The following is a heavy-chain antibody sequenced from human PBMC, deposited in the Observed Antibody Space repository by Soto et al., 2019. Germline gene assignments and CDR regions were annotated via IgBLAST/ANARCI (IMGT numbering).Heavy chain of an antibody. J-gene: IGHJ5*02. Sequence: ASVKVSCKASGYTFTSYDINWVQQATGQGLEWMGWMNPNSGNTGYAQKFQGRVTMTRDTSISTAYMELSRLRSDDTAVYYCARYCSSTSCQFDPWGQGTLVTVSS. V-gene: IGHV1-8*01. CDR2: MNPNSGNT. CDR1: GYTFTSYD. CDR3: ARYCSSTSCQFDP. D-gene: IGHD2-2*01.